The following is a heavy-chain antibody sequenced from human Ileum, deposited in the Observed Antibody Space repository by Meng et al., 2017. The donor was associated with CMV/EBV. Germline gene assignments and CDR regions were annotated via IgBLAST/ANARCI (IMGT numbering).Heavy chain of an antibody. V-gene: IGHV3-48*04. D-gene: IGHD6-6*01. CDR2: ISSSSSTI. J-gene: IGHJ4*02. Sequence: GESLKISCAASGFTFSSYSMNWVRQAPGKGLEWVSYISSSSSTIYYADSVKGRFTISRDNAKNSLYLQMNSLRAEDTALYYCAKAHRGSSNYYFDYWGQGTLVTVSS. CDR1: GFTFSSYS. CDR3: AKAHRGSSNYYFDY.